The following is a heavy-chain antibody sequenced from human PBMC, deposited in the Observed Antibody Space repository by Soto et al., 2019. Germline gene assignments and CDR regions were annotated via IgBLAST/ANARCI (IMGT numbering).Heavy chain of an antibody. CDR2: INHSGST. CDR3: ARLGEDSSGWYPAGGDYYYGMDV. D-gene: IGHD6-19*01. J-gene: IGHJ6*02. V-gene: IGHV4-34*01. Sequence: PSETLSLTCAVYGGSFSGYYWSWIRQPPGKGLEWIGEINHSGSTNYNPSLKSRVAISVDTSKNQFSLKLSSVTAADTAVYYCARLGEDSSGWYPAGGDYYYGMDVWGQGTTVTVSS. CDR1: GGSFSGYY.